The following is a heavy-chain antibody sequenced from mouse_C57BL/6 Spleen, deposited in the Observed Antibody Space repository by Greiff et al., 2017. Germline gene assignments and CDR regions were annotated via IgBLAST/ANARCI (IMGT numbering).Heavy chain of an antibody. V-gene: IGHV1-82*01. D-gene: IGHD2-12*01. Sequence: VQLLQSGPELVKPGASVKLSCKASGYAFSSYWMNWVQQRPGTGLEWIGRICPGGGATNYNGTLKGKVTMSADNSSSTAYLQPISLTTEHSAVDFCARQSTIVASLDDWGQGTTLTVSS. CDR2: ICPGGGAT. CDR3: ARQSTIVASLDD. J-gene: IGHJ2*01. CDR1: GYAFSSYW.